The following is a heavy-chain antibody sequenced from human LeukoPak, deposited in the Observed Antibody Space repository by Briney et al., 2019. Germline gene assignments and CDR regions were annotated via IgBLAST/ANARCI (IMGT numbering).Heavy chain of an antibody. Sequence: ASVKVSCKASGYIFTGYYIHWVRQAPGQGLEWMGWVNPTHGGTNFAQKFQGRVTMTRDTSISTAYMELSRLTSDDTAMYYCATDYSGRGATGFWGQGTLVTVSS. V-gene: IGHV1-2*02. D-gene: IGHD1-26*01. CDR3: ATDYSGRGATGF. CDR2: VNPTHGGT. J-gene: IGHJ4*02. CDR1: GYIFTGYY.